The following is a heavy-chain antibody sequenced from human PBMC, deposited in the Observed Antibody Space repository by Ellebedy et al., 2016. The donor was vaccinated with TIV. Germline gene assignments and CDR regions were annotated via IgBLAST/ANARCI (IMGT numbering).Heavy chain of an antibody. CDR2: ISVSGTNT. D-gene: IGHD6-6*01. V-gene: IGHV3-23*01. CDR3: TYSSSCDY. CDR1: GFTFSTYA. Sequence: GGSLRLXXAASGFTFSTYALSWVRQAPGKGLEWVSTISVSGTNTYYADSVKGRFTISRDNSKNTLYLQMNSLRAEDTAVYYCTYSSSCDYWGQGTLVTVSA. J-gene: IGHJ4*02.